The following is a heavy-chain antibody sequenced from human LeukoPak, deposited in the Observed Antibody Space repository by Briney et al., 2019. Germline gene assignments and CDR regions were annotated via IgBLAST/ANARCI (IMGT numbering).Heavy chain of an antibody. D-gene: IGHD4-17*01. CDR2: ISAYNGNT. CDR3: ARATTLYGDPEV. CDR1: GYTFTSYG. Sequence: ASVKVSCKASGYTFTSYGISWVRQAPGRGLEWMGWISAYNGNTNYAQKLQGRVTMTTDTSTSTAYMELRSLRSDDTAVYYCARATTLYGDPEVWGQGTLVTVSS. J-gene: IGHJ4*02. V-gene: IGHV1-18*01.